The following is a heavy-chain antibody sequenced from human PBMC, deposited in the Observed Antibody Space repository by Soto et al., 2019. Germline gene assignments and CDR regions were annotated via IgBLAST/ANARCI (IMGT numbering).Heavy chain of an antibody. CDR3: VREGSGWSSRGSFDF. V-gene: IGHV3-23*01. Sequence: QTGGSLRLSCAASGFTFSSYAMSWVRQAPGKGLEWVSAISGSDDTAYYTDSVQGRFTMSRDKSKNTLYLQMSSLRAEDTAIYYCVREGSGWSSRGSFDFWGRGTMVTVSS. J-gene: IGHJ3*01. CDR1: GFTFSSYA. CDR2: ISGSDDTA. D-gene: IGHD6-19*01.